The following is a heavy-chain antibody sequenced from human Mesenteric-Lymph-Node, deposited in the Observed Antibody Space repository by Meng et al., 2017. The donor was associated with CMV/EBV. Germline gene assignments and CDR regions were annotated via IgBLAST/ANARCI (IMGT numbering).Heavy chain of an antibody. D-gene: IGHD6-13*01. V-gene: IGHV1-46*01. CDR3: ARDLEQQLEGEY. J-gene: IGHJ4*02. CDR2: INPSGGST. CDR1: GYTFTSYY. Sequence: ASVKVSCKASGYTFTSYYMHWVRQAPGQGLEWMGIINPSGGSTSYAQKFQGRVTISVDTSKNQFSLKLSSVTAADTAVYYCARDLEQQLEGEYWGQGTLVTVSS.